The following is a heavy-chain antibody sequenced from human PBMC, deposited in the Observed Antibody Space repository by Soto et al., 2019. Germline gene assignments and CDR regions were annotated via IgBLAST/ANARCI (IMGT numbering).Heavy chain of an antibody. J-gene: IGHJ4*02. V-gene: IGHV3-13*01. D-gene: IGHD3-22*01. CDR2: IGTAGET. CDR3: ARANTYYYDSSGYYSDPFDY. CDR1: GFTFSSYD. Sequence: PGGSLRLSCAASGFTFSSYDMHWVRQATGKGLEWVSAIGTAGETYYPGSVKGRFTISRENAKNSLYLQMNSLRAGDTAVYYCARANTYYYDSSGYYSDPFDYWGQGTLVTVSS.